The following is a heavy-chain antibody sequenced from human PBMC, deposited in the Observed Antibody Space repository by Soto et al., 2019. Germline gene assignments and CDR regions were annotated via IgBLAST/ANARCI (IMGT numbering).Heavy chain of an antibody. J-gene: IGHJ4*02. CDR2: IRSKANNFAT. CDR3: TRRSEYDSGGYYYAYDY. D-gene: IGHD3-22*01. Sequence: PGGSLRLSCAASGFTFSDSAMHWVRPASGKGLEWLGRIRSKANNFATAYAASVKGRFTISRDDAKNTVYLQMNSLNSEDTAVYYCTRRSEYDSGGYYYAYDYWGQGTRVTVSS. V-gene: IGHV3-73*01. CDR1: GFTFSDSA.